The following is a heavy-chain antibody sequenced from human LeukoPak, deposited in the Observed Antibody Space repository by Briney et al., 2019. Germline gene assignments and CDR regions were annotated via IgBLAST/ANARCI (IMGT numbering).Heavy chain of an antibody. D-gene: IGHD3-22*01. CDR2: ISSSSSTI. J-gene: IGHJ4*02. V-gene: IGHV3-48*02. CDR1: GFTFSSYS. CDR3: ARYYYDASDSNFDY. Sequence: GGSLRLSCAASGFTFSSYSMNWVRQAPGKGLEWASYISSSSSTIYYADSVKGRFTISRDNAKNSLYLQMNSLRDEDTAVYYCARYYYDASDSNFDYWGQGTLVTVSS.